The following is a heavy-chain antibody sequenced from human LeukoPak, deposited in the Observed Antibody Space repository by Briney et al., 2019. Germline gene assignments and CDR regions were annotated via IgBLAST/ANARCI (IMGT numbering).Heavy chain of an antibody. V-gene: IGHV3-30*18. CDR3: AKDQGPEETTPWFDP. CDR2: ISYDGSNK. Sequence: PGGSLRLSCAASGFTFSSYGMHWVRQAPGKGLEWVAVISYDGSNKYYAYSVKGRFTISRDNSKNTLYLQMNSLRAEDTAVYYCAKDQGPEETTPWFDPWGQGTLVTVSS. J-gene: IGHJ5*02. CDR1: GFTFSSYG. D-gene: IGHD1-14*01.